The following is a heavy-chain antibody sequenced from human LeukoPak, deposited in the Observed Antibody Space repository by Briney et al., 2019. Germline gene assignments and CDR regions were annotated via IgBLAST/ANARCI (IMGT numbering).Heavy chain of an antibody. CDR3: ARDGDGEWLPEPNYYYYGMDV. J-gene: IGHJ6*02. V-gene: IGHV3-33*01. CDR2: IWHDGSNK. CDR1: GFTFSSYG. D-gene: IGHD3-3*01. Sequence: GGSLRLSCAASGFTFSSYGMHWVRQAPGKGLEWVAVIWHDGSNKYYADSVKGRFTISRDNSKNTLYLQMNSLRAEDTAVYYCARDGDGEWLPEPNYYYYGMDVWGQGTTVTVSS.